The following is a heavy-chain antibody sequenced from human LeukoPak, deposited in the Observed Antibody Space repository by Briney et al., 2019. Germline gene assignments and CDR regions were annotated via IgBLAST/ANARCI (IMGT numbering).Heavy chain of an antibody. V-gene: IGHV4-59*08. D-gene: IGHD3-10*01. CDR1: GGSISSYY. CDR3: ARHVTGKGFSFDY. CDR2: IYYSGST. Sequence: SETLSLTCTVSGGSISSYYWSWIRQPPGKGLEWIGYIYYSGSTNYNPSLKSRVTISVDTSKNQFSLKLSSVTAADTAVYYCARHVTGKGFSFDYWGQGTLVTVSS. J-gene: IGHJ4*02.